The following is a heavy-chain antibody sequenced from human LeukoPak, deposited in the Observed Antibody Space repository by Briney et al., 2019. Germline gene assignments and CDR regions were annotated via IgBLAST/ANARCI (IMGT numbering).Heavy chain of an antibody. CDR3: ARGAYYYED. Sequence: GGSLRLSCVASGITFSSHSMNWDRQAPGKGLEWVSYISSSSSTIYYAGSVKGRFTISRDNAKNSLYLQMNSLRAEDTAVYYCARGAYYYEDWGQGTLVTVSS. CDR1: GITFSSHS. CDR2: ISSSSSTI. J-gene: IGHJ4*02. D-gene: IGHD3-22*01. V-gene: IGHV3-48*01.